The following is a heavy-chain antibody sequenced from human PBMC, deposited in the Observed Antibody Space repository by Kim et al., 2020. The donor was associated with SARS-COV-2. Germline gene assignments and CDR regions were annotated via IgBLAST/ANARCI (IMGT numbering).Heavy chain of an antibody. J-gene: IGHJ4*02. V-gene: IGHV3-23*01. Sequence: VKGRFTTSRDNSKNALYRQMNSQRAEDTSIYYCARCPGRCSGISCYIDYWGQGTLVTVSS. D-gene: IGHD2-15*01. CDR3: ARCPGRCSGISCYIDY.